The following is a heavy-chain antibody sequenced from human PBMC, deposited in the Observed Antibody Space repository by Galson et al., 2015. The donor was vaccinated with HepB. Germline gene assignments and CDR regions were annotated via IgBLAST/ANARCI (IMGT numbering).Heavy chain of an antibody. Sequence: SLRLSCAASGFTFSTYAMSWVRQAPGKGLEWVSGISGSGSNAYYADPVKGRFTISRDNSKNMLYLQMNNLRAEDTAVYYCAKDQGYCSTTSCFFDYWGQGTLVTVSS. CDR1: GFTFSTYA. CDR2: ISGSGSNA. J-gene: IGHJ4*02. D-gene: IGHD2-2*01. V-gene: IGHV3-23*01. CDR3: AKDQGYCSTTSCFFDY.